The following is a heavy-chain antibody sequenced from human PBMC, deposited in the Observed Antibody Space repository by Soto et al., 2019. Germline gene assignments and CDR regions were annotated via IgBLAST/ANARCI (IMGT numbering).Heavy chain of an antibody. V-gene: IGHV1-18*01. Sequence: QVQLVQFGAEVKKPGASVKVSCKASGYTFTSYGISWVRQAPGQGLEWMGWISAYNGNTNYAQKLQGRVTMTTDTSTSTAYMELRSLRSDDTAVYYCAREAGCSSTSCYLNYYYYGMDVWGQGTTVTVSS. J-gene: IGHJ6*02. CDR2: ISAYNGNT. CDR1: GYTFTSYG. D-gene: IGHD2-2*01. CDR3: AREAGCSSTSCYLNYYYYGMDV.